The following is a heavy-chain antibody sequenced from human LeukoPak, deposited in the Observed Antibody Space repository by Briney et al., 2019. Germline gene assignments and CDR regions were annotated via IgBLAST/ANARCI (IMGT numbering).Heavy chain of an antibody. D-gene: IGHD3-3*01. V-gene: IGHV4-39*01. CDR2: IYYSGST. CDR3: ATRYLGWLLDY. J-gene: IGHJ4*02. Sequence: SETLPLTCTVSGASISSNSYYWGWIRQPPGKGLEWIGSIYYSGSTYYNPSLKSRVTISVDTSKNQFSLKLNSVTAADTAVYYCATRYLGWLLDYWGQGTPDTVSS. CDR1: GASISSNSYY.